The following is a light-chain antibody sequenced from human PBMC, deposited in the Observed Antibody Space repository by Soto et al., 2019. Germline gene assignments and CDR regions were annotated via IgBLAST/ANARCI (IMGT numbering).Light chain of an antibody. Sequence: EIVLTQSPGTLSLSPGEGATLSCRASQSINSNVLAWYQHKVGQAPRLLIHAASIRATGIPDRFSGSGSGTDFTLTISRLEPEDFAVYYCQQYGRSPFTFGQGTKLQIK. CDR2: AAS. CDR1: QSINSNV. CDR3: QQYGRSPFT. V-gene: IGKV3-20*01. J-gene: IGKJ2*01.